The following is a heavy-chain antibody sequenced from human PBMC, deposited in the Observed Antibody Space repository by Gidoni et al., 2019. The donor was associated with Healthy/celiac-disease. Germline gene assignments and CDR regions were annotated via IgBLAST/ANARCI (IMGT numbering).Heavy chain of an antibody. CDR2: INHSGST. D-gene: IGHD3-3*01. CDR1: GGSFSGYY. V-gene: IGHV4-34*01. CDR3: ASAHTGSYDFWSGYYSSYYYGMDV. J-gene: IGHJ6*02. Sequence: QVQLQQWGAGLLKPSETLSLTFAVYGGSFSGYYWRWIRQPPGKGSEWIGEINHSGSTNYNQSLKSRVTISVDTSKNQFYLKLSSVTAADTAVYYCASAHTGSYDFWSGYYSSYYYGMDVWGQGTTVTVSS.